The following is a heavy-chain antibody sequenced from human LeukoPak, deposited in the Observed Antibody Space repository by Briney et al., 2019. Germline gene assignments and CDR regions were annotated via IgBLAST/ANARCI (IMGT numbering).Heavy chain of an antibody. CDR1: GGSTSSPNW. CDR2: IYHSGRT. D-gene: IGHD1-26*01. Sequence: PSETLSLTCAVSGGSTSSPNWWTWVRQPPGKGLEWIGEIYHSGRTNSNPSLESRVIMSVDKSKNQFSLKLTSVTAADTAVYYCARVGHNWFDPWGQGTLVTVSS. V-gene: IGHV4-4*02. J-gene: IGHJ5*02. CDR3: ARVGHNWFDP.